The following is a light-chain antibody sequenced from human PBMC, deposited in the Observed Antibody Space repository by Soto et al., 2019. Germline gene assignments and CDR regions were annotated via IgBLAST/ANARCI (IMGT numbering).Light chain of an antibody. CDR1: QSISSW. CDR3: QQYNSYRT. CDR2: KAS. Sequence: DIQITKSPSTLSASVGDRVTITCRASQSISSWLAWYQQKPGKAPKLLIYKASSLESGVPSRFSGSGSGTEFTLTISSLQPDDFAAYYCQQYNSYRTCGQGTKVDIK. J-gene: IGKJ1*01. V-gene: IGKV1-5*03.